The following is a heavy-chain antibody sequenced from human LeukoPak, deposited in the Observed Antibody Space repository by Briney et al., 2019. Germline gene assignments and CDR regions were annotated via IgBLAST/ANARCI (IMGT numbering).Heavy chain of an antibody. Sequence: GSLRLSCAASEFTFSSYVMNWVRQAPGKGLEWVSAIGGSGDTTYYADSVKGRFTISRHNSKNTLYLEMKSLRAEDTALYYCAKGGRNCGGDCYYDFWGQGTLVTVSS. CDR1: EFTFSSYV. CDR3: AKGGRNCGGDCYYDF. J-gene: IGHJ4*02. V-gene: IGHV3-23*01. CDR2: IGGSGDTT. D-gene: IGHD2-21*01.